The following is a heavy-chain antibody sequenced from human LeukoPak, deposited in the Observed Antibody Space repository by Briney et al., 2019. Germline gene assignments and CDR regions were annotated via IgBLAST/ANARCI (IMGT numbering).Heavy chain of an antibody. CDR1: GASISGYY. V-gene: IGHV4-4*07. J-gene: IGHJ4*02. D-gene: IGHD6-19*01. CDR2: IYTSGST. CDR3: ARERQWLYYFDY. Sequence: PSETLSLTCRVSGASISGYYWSWIRQPAGKGLEWIGRIYTSGSTNYNPSLKSRVTMSVDTSKNQFSLKLSSVTAADTAVYYCARERQWLYYFDYWGQGTLVTVSS.